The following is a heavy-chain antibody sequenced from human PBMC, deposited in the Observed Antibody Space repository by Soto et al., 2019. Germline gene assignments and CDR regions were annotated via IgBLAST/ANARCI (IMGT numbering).Heavy chain of an antibody. CDR2: INPNSGGT. CDR1: GYTFTGYY. CDR3: ARDSVASAQTGYYGMDV. V-gene: IGHV1-2*04. Sequence: GASVKVSCKASGYTFTGYYMHWVRQAPGQGLEWMGWINPNSGGTNYAQKFQGWVTMTRDTSISTAYMELSRLRSDDTAVYYCARDSVASAQTGYYGMDVWGQGTTVTVSS. J-gene: IGHJ6*02.